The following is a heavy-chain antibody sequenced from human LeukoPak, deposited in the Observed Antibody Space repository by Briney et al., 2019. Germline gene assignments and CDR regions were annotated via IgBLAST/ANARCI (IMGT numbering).Heavy chain of an antibody. CDR1: GGSISSGGYY. CDR3: ARDGGRQQLPDY. Sequence: PSETLSLTCTVSGGSISSGGYYWSWIRQPPGKGLEWIGYIYHSGSTYYNPSLKSRVTISVDRSKNQFSLKLSSVTAADTAVYYCARDGGRQQLPDYWGQGTLVTVSS. D-gene: IGHD6-13*01. CDR2: IYHSGST. V-gene: IGHV4-30-2*01. J-gene: IGHJ4*02.